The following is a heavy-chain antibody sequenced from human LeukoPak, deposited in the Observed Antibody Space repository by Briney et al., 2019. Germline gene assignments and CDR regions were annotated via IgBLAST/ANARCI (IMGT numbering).Heavy chain of an antibody. CDR3: ARVRSGSYNWFDP. D-gene: IGHD1-26*01. Sequence: GGSLRLSCAASGFTFDDYAMHWVRQAPGKGLVWVSRINTDGSRTSYADPVKGRFTISRDNAKNTLFLQMNSLRAEDTAVYYCARVRSGSYNWFDPWGQGTLVTVSS. V-gene: IGHV3-74*01. CDR2: INTDGSRT. CDR1: GFTFDDYA. J-gene: IGHJ5*02.